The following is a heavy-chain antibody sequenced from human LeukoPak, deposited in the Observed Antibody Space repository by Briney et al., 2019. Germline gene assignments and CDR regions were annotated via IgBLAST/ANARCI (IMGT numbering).Heavy chain of an antibody. Sequence: PGGSLRLSCAASGFTFSNAWMSWVRQAPGKGLEWVGRIKSKTDGGTTDYAAPVKGRFTISRDDSKNTLYLQMNSLKSEDTGVYYCTTGEAYSSGHFDYWGQGTLVTVSS. J-gene: IGHJ4*02. V-gene: IGHV3-15*01. CDR2: IKSKTDGGTT. CDR3: TTGEAYSSGHFDY. CDR1: GFTFSNAW. D-gene: IGHD6-19*01.